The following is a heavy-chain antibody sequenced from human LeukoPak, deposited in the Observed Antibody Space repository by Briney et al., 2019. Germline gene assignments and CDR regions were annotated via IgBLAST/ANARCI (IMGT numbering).Heavy chain of an antibody. Sequence: GGSLRLSCAASGFTFSSYSMNWVRQAPGKGLEWISSISTSSTYIYYADSVKGRFTISRDNAKNSLYLQMNSLRAEDTAVYYCARPTYGDYEPFFDYWGQGTLVTVSS. J-gene: IGHJ4*02. CDR1: GFTFSSYS. D-gene: IGHD4-17*01. V-gene: IGHV3-21*01. CDR3: ARPTYGDYEPFFDY. CDR2: ISTSSTYI.